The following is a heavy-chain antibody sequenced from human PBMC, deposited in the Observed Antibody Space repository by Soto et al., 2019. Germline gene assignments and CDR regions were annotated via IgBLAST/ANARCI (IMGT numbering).Heavy chain of an antibody. CDR3: ARGVVPAANEEYYFDY. J-gene: IGHJ4*02. CDR2: IIPIFGTA. D-gene: IGHD2-2*01. CDR1: GYTFSSYA. Sequence: ASVKPSCKASGYTFSSYAISCVRQAPGQGLEWMGGIIPIFGTANYAQKFQGRVTITADESTSTAYMDLSSLRSEGTAVYYCARGVVPAANEEYYFDYWGQGTLVTVSS. V-gene: IGHV1-69*13.